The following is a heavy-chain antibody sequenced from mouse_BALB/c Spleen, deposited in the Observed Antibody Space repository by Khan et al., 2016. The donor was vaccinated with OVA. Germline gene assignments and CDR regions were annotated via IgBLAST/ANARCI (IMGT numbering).Heavy chain of an antibody. V-gene: IGHV2-9*02. CDR1: GFSLTSYG. CDR3: DRLEDI. Sequence: QVQLKESGPGLVAPSQSLSLTCTVSGFSLTSYGVHWVRQPPGKGLEWLGVICAGGSTNYNSALMSRLSISKDNSKSQVFLKMNSLQTEDTGMYYCDRLEDIGGQGTTLTGSA. J-gene: IGHJ2*01. D-gene: IGHD1-3*01. CDR2: ICAGGST.